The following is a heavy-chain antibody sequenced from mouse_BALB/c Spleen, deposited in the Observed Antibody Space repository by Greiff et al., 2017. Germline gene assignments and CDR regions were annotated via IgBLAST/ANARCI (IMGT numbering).Heavy chain of an antibody. Sequence: DVKLVESGGGLVQPGGSMKLSCVASGFTFSNYWMNWVRQSPEKGLEWVAEIRLKSNNYATHYAESVKGRFTISRDDSKSSVYLQMNNLRAEDTGIYYCTSAYYGNLDYWGQGTTLTVSS. CDR2: IRLKSNNYAT. CDR1: GFTFSNYW. D-gene: IGHD2-10*01. V-gene: IGHV6-6*02. CDR3: TSAYYGNLDY. J-gene: IGHJ2*01.